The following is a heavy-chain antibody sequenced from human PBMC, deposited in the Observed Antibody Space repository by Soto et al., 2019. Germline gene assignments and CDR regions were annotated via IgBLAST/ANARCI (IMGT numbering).Heavy chain of an antibody. CDR1: GFTFSSYA. V-gene: IGHV3-30-3*01. CDR2: ISYDGSNK. CDR3: ARDTVAGPRYYFDY. J-gene: IGHJ4*02. Sequence: GGSLRLSCAASGFTFSSYAMHWVRQAPGKGLEWVAVISYDGSNKYYADSVKGRFTISRHNSKNTLYLQMNSLRAEDTAVYYCARDTVAGPRYYFDYWGQGTLVTVSS. D-gene: IGHD6-19*01.